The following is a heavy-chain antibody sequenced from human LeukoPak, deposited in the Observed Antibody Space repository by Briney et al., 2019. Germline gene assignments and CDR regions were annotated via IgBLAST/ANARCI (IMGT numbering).Heavy chain of an antibody. Sequence: GGSLRLSCEASGFSSSIYTMNWVRQAPGKGLEWVSYIGGSSSTIYYADSVKGRFTISRDNAKNSLYLQMNSLRAEDTAVYYCARDHHRRLYDSQARDTFDIWGQGTMVTVSS. CDR2: IGGSSSTI. V-gene: IGHV3-48*01. D-gene: IGHD3-22*01. CDR1: GFSSSIYT. CDR3: ARDHHRRLYDSQARDTFDI. J-gene: IGHJ3*02.